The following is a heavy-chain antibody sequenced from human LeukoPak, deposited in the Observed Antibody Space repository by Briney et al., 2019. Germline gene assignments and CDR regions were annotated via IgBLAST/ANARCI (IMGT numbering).Heavy chain of an antibody. CDR1: GFTFSSYE. CDR2: ISNRDSTI. V-gene: IGHV3-48*03. D-gene: IGHD2-2*01. Sequence: GGSLRLSCAASGFTFSSYEMKWVRQAPGKGLEWVSYISNRDSTIHYADSVKGRFTISRDNAKTSLYLQMNSLRAEDTALYYCVRQGTILNLDFWGQGALVTVSS. CDR3: VRQGTILNLDF. J-gene: IGHJ4*02.